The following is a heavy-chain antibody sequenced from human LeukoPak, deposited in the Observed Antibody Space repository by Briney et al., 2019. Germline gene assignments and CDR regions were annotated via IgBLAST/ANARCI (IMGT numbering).Heavy chain of an antibody. CDR3: ARDPGYCSSTSCYPYYFDY. CDR2: IIPIFGTA. V-gene: IGHV1-69*13. CDR1: GYTFTGYY. Sequence: ASVKVSCKASGYTFTGYYMHWVRQAPGQGLEWMGGIIPIFGTANYAQKFQGRVTITADESTSTAYMELSSLRSEDTAVYYCARDPGYCSSTSCYPYYFDYWGQGTLVTVSS. D-gene: IGHD2-2*01. J-gene: IGHJ4*02.